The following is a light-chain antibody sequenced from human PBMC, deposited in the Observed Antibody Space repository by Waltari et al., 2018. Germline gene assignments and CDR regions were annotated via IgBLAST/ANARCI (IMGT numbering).Light chain of an antibody. Sequence: QSALTQPASVSGSPGQSINISCTGTSSDVGSYKRVSWYQQHPGKAPTLMIYAVSKRPSGVSDRFSGSKSGDMASLTISGLQPEDEAEYFCSSYAGSSKGVFGGGTKVTVL. V-gene: IGLV2-23*02. CDR2: AVS. CDR3: SSYAGSSKGV. J-gene: IGLJ2*01. CDR1: SSDVGSYKR.